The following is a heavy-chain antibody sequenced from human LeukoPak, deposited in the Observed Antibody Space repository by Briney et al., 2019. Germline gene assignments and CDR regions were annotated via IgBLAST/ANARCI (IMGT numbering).Heavy chain of an antibody. CDR3: ARGGYCSSTSCPPVGWFDP. J-gene: IGHJ5*02. CDR2: ISSSSSYI. Sequence: GGSLRLSCAASGFTFSSYSMNWVRQAPGKRLEWVSSISSSSSYIYYADSVKGRFTISRDNAKNSLYLQMNSLRAEDTAVYYCARGGYCSSTSCPPVGWFDPWGQGTLVTVSS. CDR1: GFTFSSYS. D-gene: IGHD2-2*01. V-gene: IGHV3-21*01.